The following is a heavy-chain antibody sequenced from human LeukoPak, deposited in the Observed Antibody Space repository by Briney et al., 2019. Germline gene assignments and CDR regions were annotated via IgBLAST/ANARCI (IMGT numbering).Heavy chain of an antibody. CDR1: GYTFISYD. CDR2: INPSGGST. V-gene: IGHV1-46*01. D-gene: IGHD1-26*01. J-gene: IGHJ4*02. Sequence: ASVKVSCKASGYTFISYDINWVRQATGQGLEWMGIINPSGGSTSYAQKFQGRVTMTRDMSTSTVYMELTSLRSEDTAVYYCAREVGIVGAIFDYWGQGTLVTVSS. CDR3: AREVGIVGAIFDY.